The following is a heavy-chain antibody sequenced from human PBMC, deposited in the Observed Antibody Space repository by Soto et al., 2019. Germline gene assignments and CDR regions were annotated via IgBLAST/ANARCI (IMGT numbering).Heavy chain of an antibody. Sequence: ASVKLSCNVSGYTLTELSMHWVRHAPGKGLEWMGGFDPEDGETIYAQKFQGRVTMTEDTSTDTAYMELSSLRSEDTAVYYCATPSWKYSSSWYWFPKQQHGGGFDPWG. CDR3: ATPSWKYSSSWYWFPKQQHGGGFDP. D-gene: IGHD6-13*01. CDR1: GYTLTELS. V-gene: IGHV1-24*01. CDR2: FDPEDGET. J-gene: IGHJ5*02.